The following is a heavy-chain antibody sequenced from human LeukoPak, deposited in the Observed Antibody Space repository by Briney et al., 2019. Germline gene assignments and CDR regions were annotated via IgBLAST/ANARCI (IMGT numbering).Heavy chain of an antibody. D-gene: IGHD1-1*01. J-gene: IGHJ1*01. V-gene: IGHV5-51*01. CDR2: VYPADSDT. Sequence: GESLKIACKASGYRFTSYWIAWVRQMPGQGLEWMGIVYPADSDTRYRPSFQGQVLISVDKSIKTAYLQWNSLRASDSATYYCARPGQMDLAGHLPHWGQGTLVTVSS. CDR1: GYRFTSYW. CDR3: ARPGQMDLAGHLPH.